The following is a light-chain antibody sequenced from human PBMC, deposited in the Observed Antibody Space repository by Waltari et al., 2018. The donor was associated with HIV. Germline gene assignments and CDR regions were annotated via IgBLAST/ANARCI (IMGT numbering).Light chain of an antibody. CDR1: SSAVGSYNL. J-gene: IGLJ3*02. Sequence: QSALTQPASVSGSPGQSITISCTGTSSAVGSYNLVSWYQQHPGKAPKLMIYEVTKRPSGVSNRVSGSKSGNTASLTIAGLQAEDEADYYCNSYATGSAWVFGGGTKLTVL. CDR2: EVT. CDR3: NSYATGSAWV. V-gene: IGLV2-23*02.